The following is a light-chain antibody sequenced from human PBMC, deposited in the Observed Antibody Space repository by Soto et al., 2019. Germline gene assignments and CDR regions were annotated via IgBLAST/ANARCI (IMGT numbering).Light chain of an antibody. CDR2: EVS. V-gene: IGLV2-8*01. CDR1: SSDVGGYNY. J-gene: IGLJ1*01. Sequence: QSVLTQPPSASGSPGQSVTSSCTGTSSDVGGYNYVSWYQQYPGKAPKLMIYEVSQRPSGVPDRFSGSKSGNTASLTVSGLQAEDEAHYYCFSYAGRNNYVFGTGTRSPS. CDR3: FSYAGRNNYV.